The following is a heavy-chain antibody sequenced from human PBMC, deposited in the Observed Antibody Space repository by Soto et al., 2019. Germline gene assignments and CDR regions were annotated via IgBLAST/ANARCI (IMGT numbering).Heavy chain of an antibody. CDR3: ASGGSGYYAN. Sequence: EVQLVESGGDLVQPGGSLRLSCAASGFTFSTYWMHWVRQAPGKGLLWVSRIKTDGTYATYADSVKGRFTISRDNAKNTLYLQMNSMRVEDADVYYCASGGSGYYANWGQGNLVPVSS. D-gene: IGHD3-22*01. J-gene: IGHJ4*02. CDR1: GFTFSTYW. V-gene: IGHV3-74*01. CDR2: IKTDGTYA.